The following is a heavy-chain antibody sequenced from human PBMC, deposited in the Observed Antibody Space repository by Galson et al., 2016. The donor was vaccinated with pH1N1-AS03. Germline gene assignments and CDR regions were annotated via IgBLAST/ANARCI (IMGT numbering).Heavy chain of an antibody. D-gene: IGHD3-3*01. V-gene: IGHV4-59*01. CDR2: IHYSGST. CDR1: GGSISTYY. Sequence: SETLSLTCSVSGGSISTYYWSWIRQPPGKGLEWIGFIHYSGSTSYSPSLKSRVTISVDASKNQLSLKLSSVTAADPAIYYCAKEWSAFDLWGQGTMVTVSS. CDR3: AKEWSAFDL. J-gene: IGHJ3*01.